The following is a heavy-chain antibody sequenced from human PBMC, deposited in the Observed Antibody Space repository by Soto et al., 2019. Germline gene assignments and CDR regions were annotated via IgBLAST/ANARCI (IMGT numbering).Heavy chain of an antibody. V-gene: IGHV3-74*01. D-gene: IGHD5-12*01. J-gene: IGHJ4*02. CDR3: ASGHPGYGNFEY. Sequence: DVQLVESGGGIVQPGGSLRLSCVASGFTVTSYWMHWVRQAPGKGLVWVSRTSPAGSSTYYADFVRGRFTIAKDTAKNTLHRQMNGLRAEDTAVYYCASGHPGYGNFEYWGQGTLVTVSS. CDR2: TSPAGSST. CDR1: GFTVTSYW.